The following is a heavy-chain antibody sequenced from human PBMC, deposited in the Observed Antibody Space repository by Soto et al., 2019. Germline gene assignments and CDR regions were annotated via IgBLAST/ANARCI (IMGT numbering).Heavy chain of an antibody. J-gene: IGHJ3*02. CDR3: AREVVVTVGVDAFEI. Sequence: EVQLVESGGGLVQPGGSLRLSCAASGFTFSSFEMNWVRQAPGRGLEWVSYITSSGSTIYYADSVKGRFTISRDNAKNSLYLQMNSLRAEDTAVYYCAREVVVTVGVDAFEIWGQGTMVTVSS. CDR1: GFTFSSFE. D-gene: IGHD2-15*01. CDR2: ITSSGSTI. V-gene: IGHV3-48*03.